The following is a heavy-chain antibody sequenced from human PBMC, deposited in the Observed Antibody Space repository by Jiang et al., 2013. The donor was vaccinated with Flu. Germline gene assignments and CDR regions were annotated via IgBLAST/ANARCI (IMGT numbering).Heavy chain of an antibody. V-gene: IGHV4-39*07. J-gene: IGHJ2*01. Sequence: SLTCTVSGGSISSSSYYWGWIRQPPGKGLEWIGSIYYSGSTYYNPSLKSRVTISVDTSKNQFSLKLSSVTAADTAVYYCARDPQSSMIVVVNWYFDLWGRGTLVTVSS. CDR1: GGSISSSSYY. CDR2: IYYSGST. D-gene: IGHD3-22*01. CDR3: ARDPQSSMIVVVNWYFDL.